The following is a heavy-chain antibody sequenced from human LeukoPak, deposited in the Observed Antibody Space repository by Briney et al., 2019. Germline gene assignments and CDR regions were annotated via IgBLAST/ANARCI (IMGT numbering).Heavy chain of an antibody. CDR3: ACASGNYYNGNYFDY. V-gene: IGHV1-2*02. CDR2: NNANSGGT. J-gene: IGHJ4*02. CDR1: GYTFTGYN. Sequence: EASVKVSCKASGYTFTGYNMHWVRQAPGQGLEWMGWNNANSGGTNYAQKFQGRVTMTRDTSISTAFMELSRLSSDDTAVYYCACASGNYYNGNYFDYWGQGTLVTVSS. D-gene: IGHD3-10*01.